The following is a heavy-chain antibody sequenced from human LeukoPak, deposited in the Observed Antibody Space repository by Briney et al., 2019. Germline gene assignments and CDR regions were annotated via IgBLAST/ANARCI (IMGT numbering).Heavy chain of an antibody. V-gene: IGHV1-46*01. Sequence: SVTVSCTAAGYTFTSYYMHWGRHAHRQGLEWMGIINPSGSSTSYAQKFQGRVTMTRDMSTSTVYMELSSLRSEDTPGNSCGRGPDRAYCKRSRRFNWFDRCGQGTLVTVSS. CDR1: GYTFTSYY. D-gene: IGHD2/OR15-2a*01. J-gene: IGHJ5*02. CDR2: INPSGSST. CDR3: GRGPDRAYCKRSRRFNWFDR.